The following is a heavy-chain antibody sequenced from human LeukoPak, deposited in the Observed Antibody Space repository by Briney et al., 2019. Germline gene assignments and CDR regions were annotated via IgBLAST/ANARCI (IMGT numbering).Heavy chain of an antibody. V-gene: IGHV3-11*01. D-gene: IGHD3-22*01. CDR1: GFTFSDSF. Sequence: PGGSLRLSCAASGFTFSDSFMNWIRQALGKGLEWLSYISHSGSNLDYAESVRGRFTISRDNANHSLYLQINSLRAEDTAVYYCARGDSSGVPDYWGQGTLVTVSS. J-gene: IGHJ4*02. CDR3: ARGDSSGVPDY. CDR2: ISHSGSNL.